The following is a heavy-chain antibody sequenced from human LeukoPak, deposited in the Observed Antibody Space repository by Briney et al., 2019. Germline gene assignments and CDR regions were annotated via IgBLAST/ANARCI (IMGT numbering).Heavy chain of an antibody. CDR3: AAGGGYDILTGYYRPLYYYYYYMDV. Sequence: ASVKVSCKASGYTFTGYYMHWVRQAPGQGLEWMGCINPNSGVTNYAQKFQGRVTMTRDTSISTAYMELSRLRSDDTAVYYCAAGGGYDILTGYYRPLYYYYYYMDVWGKGTTVTVSS. D-gene: IGHD3-9*01. V-gene: IGHV1-2*02. J-gene: IGHJ6*03. CDR2: INPNSGVT. CDR1: GYTFTGYY.